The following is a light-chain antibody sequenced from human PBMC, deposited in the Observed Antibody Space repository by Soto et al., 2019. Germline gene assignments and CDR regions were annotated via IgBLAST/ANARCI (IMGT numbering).Light chain of an antibody. CDR1: QSVSRN. Sequence: EIVMTQSPATLSVSPGESATLSCRASQSVSRNLAWYQQKPGQAPRLLIYGASTRATGIPARFSGSGSGTEFTLTVGSRHSEDFAVYSCQQDYYWRWTFGQGTKVEI. V-gene: IGKV3-15*01. CDR3: QQDYYWRWT. J-gene: IGKJ1*01. CDR2: GAS.